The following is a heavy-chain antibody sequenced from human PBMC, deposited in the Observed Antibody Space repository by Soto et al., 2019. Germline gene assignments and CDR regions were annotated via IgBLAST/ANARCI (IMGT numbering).Heavy chain of an antibody. Sequence: PGGSLRLSCAASGFTFDYYAMYWVRQVPGKGLEWVSIITWNSGNIDYADSVKGRFTTSRDNSKNTLYLQMNSLRAEDTAVYYCAKVPRGDYYFDYWGQGTLVTVSS. D-gene: IGHD2-21*02. J-gene: IGHJ4*02. CDR2: ITWNSGNI. V-gene: IGHV3-9*01. CDR1: GFTFDYYA. CDR3: AKVPRGDYYFDY.